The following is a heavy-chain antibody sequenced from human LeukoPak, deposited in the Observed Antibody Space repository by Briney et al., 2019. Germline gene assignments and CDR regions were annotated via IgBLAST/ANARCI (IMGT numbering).Heavy chain of an antibody. CDR3: ARGGVRRAVAGPKLTYFDY. CDR1: GYTITGYY. J-gene: IGHJ4*02. D-gene: IGHD6-19*01. V-gene: IGHV1-2*02. CDR2: INPNSGGT. Sequence: ASVKVSCKASGYTITGYYMHWVRQAPGQGLEWMGWINPNSGGTNYAQKFQGRVTMTRDTSISTAYMELSRLRSDDTAVYYCARGGVRRAVAGPKLTYFDYWGQGTLVTVSS.